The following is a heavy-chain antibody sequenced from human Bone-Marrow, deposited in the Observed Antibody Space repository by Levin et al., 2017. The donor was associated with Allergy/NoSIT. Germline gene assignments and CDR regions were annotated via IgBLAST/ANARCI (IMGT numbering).Heavy chain of an antibody. J-gene: IGHJ3*02. V-gene: IGHV3-53*01. CDR2: IYTGGTT. CDR3: ARDWPFGSGPYDAVDI. CDR1: GFTMSTNY. D-gene: IGHD3-10*01. Sequence: GGSLRLSCTASGFTMSTNYMSWVRQAPGKGLEWVSLIYTGGTTYYADSVRGRFTISRDNSKNTLFLQMNNLSAEDTAVYYCARDWPFGSGPYDAVDIWGPGTMVTVSS.